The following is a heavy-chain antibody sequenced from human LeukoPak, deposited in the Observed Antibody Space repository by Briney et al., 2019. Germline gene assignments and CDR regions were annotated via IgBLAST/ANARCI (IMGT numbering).Heavy chain of an antibody. CDR1: GYTFTGYY. V-gene: IGHV1-2*02. J-gene: IGHJ5*02. D-gene: IGHD5-18*01. CDR3: AREGGYSYGLNWFDP. CDR2: INPNSGGT. Sequence: ASVKVSCKASGYTFTGYYMHWVRQAPGQELEWMGWINPNSGGTNYAQKFQGRVTMTRDTSISTAYMELSRLRSDDTAVYYCAREGGYSYGLNWFDPWGQGTLVTVSS.